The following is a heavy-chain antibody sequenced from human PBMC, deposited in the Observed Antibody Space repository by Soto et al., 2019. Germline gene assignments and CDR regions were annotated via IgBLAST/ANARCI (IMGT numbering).Heavy chain of an antibody. J-gene: IGHJ6*03. Sequence: ASVKVSCKASGYTFTSYDINWVRQATGQGLEWMGWMNPNSGNTGYAQKFQGRVTMTRNTSISTAYMELSSLRSEDTAVYYCARYSFWSGYGGIYYYMDVWGKGTTVTVSS. CDR1: GYTFTSYD. D-gene: IGHD3-3*01. CDR2: MNPNSGNT. CDR3: ARYSFWSGYGGIYYYMDV. V-gene: IGHV1-8*01.